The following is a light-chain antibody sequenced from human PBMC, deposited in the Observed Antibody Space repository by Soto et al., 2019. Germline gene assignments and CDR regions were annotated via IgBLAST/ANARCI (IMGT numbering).Light chain of an antibody. CDR3: QQTYSGPRT. V-gene: IGKV1-39*01. Sequence: DIQMTQSPSSLSASVGDRVTITCRSSQSIISYLNWYQQKAGKAPQLLLYAASSLQSGVPARFSGGGSATDFTLTISSLQPEDSAIYYCQQTYSGPRTFGQGTKLEIK. CDR2: AAS. CDR1: QSIISY. J-gene: IGKJ2*02.